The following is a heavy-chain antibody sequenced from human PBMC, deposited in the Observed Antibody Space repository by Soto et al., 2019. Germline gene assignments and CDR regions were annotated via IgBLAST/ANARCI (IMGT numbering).Heavy chain of an antibody. V-gene: IGHV3-23*01. Sequence: GRSLRLSCGGSGVTFSRDAMIWFRQAPGKGLEWLSAISGRGGSPYYADSVKGRFTISRNNSKNTLYLQMNSLRAEDTAVYYCAKVYYSSVYYTGDATHIWGQATLVTVS. J-gene: IGHJ3*02. CDR2: ISGRGGSP. CDR1: GVTFSRDA. D-gene: IGHD3-22*01. CDR3: AKVYYSSVYYTGDATHI.